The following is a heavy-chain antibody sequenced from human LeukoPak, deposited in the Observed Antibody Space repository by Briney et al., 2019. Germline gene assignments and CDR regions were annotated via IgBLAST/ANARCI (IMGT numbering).Heavy chain of an antibody. CDR2: IWYDGSNK. CDR1: GFTFSSYG. V-gene: IGHV3-33*01. D-gene: IGHD5-12*01. CDR3: ARARGYSGYDEIDY. J-gene: IGHJ4*02. Sequence: GGSLRLSCAASGFTFSSYGMHWVRQAPGKGLEWVAVIWYDGSNKYYADSVKGRFTISRDNSKNTLYLQMNSLRAEDTAVYYCARARGYSGYDEIDYWGQGTLVTVPS.